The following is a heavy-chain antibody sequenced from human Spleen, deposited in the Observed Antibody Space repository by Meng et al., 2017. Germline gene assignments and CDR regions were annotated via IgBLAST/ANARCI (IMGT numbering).Heavy chain of an antibody. D-gene: IGHD5-24*01. CDR1: GGSFSDYY. Sequence: GSLRLSCVVSGGSFSDYYWSWIRQPAGKGLEWIGRIYNSGRTSYNLSLKSRATMSVDTSQNQFSLKLSSVTAADTAVYYCARDSGGMVTINWFDPWGQGTLVTVSS. CDR3: ARDSGGMVTINWFDP. J-gene: IGHJ5*02. V-gene: IGHV4-4*07. CDR2: IYNSGRT.